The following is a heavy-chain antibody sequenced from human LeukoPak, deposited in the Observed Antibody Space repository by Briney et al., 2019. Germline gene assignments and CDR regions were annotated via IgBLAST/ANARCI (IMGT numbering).Heavy chain of an antibody. D-gene: IGHD1-26*01. CDR3: AREVEQQPPDY. J-gene: IGHJ4*02. Sequence: ASVKVSCKASGGTFSSYAISWVRQAPGQGLEWMGIINPSGGSTSYAQKFQGRVTMTRDTSTSTVYMELSSLRSEDTAVYYCAREVEQQPPDYWGQGTLVTVSS. CDR1: GGTFSSYA. V-gene: IGHV1-46*01. CDR2: INPSGGST.